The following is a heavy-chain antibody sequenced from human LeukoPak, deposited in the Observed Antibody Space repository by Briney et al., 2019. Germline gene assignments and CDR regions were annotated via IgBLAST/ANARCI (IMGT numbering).Heavy chain of an antibody. CDR1: GGSISSYY. D-gene: IGHD5-12*01. CDR2: IYTSGST. Sequence: SETLSLTCTVSGGSISSYYWSWIRQPAGKGLEWIGHIYTSGSTKYNPSLKGRVTMSVDTSKNQFSLNLSSVAAADTAVYYCARDHEDIVATIWGEGLNIWGQGTVVTVSS. J-gene: IGHJ3*02. V-gene: IGHV4-4*07. CDR3: ARDHEDIVATIWGEGLNI.